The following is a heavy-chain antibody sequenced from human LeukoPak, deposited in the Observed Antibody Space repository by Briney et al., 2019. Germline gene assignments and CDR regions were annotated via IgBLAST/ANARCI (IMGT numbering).Heavy chain of an antibody. Sequence: SETLSLTCTVSGGSISSSSYYWGWIRKPPGKGLEWIGSIYYSGSTYYNPSLKSRVTISVDTSKNQFSLKLSSVTAADTAVYYCAGTNELGIAAAGLFDYWGQGTLVTVSS. CDR2: IYYSGST. D-gene: IGHD6-13*01. V-gene: IGHV4-39*07. J-gene: IGHJ4*02. CDR3: AGTNELGIAAAGLFDY. CDR1: GGSISSSSYY.